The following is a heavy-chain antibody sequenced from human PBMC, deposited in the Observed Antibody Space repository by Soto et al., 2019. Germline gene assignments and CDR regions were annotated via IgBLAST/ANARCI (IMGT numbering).Heavy chain of an antibody. V-gene: IGHV4-39*01. Sequence: PSETLSLTCTVSGGSISSSSYYWGWIRQPPGKGLEWIGSIYYSGSTYYNPSLKSRVTISVDTSKNQFSLKLSSVTAADTAVYYCARRIYGYYFDYWGQGTLVTVSS. CDR1: GGSISSSSYY. D-gene: IGHD3-10*01. J-gene: IGHJ4*02. CDR3: ARRIYGYYFDY. CDR2: IYYSGST.